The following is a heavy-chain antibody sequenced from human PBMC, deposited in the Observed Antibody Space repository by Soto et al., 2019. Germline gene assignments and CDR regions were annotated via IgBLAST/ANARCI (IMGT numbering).Heavy chain of an antibody. D-gene: IGHD1-26*01. Sequence: EVQLLESGGALVQPGGSLRLSCAASGCTFSNYAMSWVRQTPGKGLEWVSGINGGSSNTFYEDSVMGRFTISRDNSQNTLFLQMTSLRVDDTAIYYCAKAFSGSYLPDYWGQGTLVTVSS. J-gene: IGHJ4*02. CDR2: INGGSSNT. CDR3: AKAFSGSYLPDY. CDR1: GCTFSNYA. V-gene: IGHV3-23*01.